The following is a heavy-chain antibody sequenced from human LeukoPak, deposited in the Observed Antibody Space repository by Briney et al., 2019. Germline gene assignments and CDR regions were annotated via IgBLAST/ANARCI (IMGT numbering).Heavy chain of an antibody. D-gene: IGHD5-24*01. V-gene: IGHV6-1*01. CDR1: GDSFSGNSTA. CDR3: ARGGQGDGYSADEAFDF. Sequence: SQTLSLTCAISGDSFSGNSTAYNWIRQSPSRGLEWLGRTYYRSKWYNDYAVSVKSRIIINPDTSKNQLSLQLKSVTPEDTAVYYCARGGQGDGYSADEAFDFWGQGTIVTVSS. J-gene: IGHJ3*01. CDR2: TYYRSKWYN.